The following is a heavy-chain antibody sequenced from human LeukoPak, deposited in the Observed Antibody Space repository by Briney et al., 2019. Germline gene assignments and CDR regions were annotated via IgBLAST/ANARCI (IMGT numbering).Heavy chain of an antibody. CDR2: SIPIFGTA. J-gene: IGHJ5*02. Sequence: ASVKVSCKASGGTFSSYAISWVRQAPGQGLEWMGRSIPIFGTANYAQKFQGRGTITTGESTSTAYTERSSRRSEDTGVYYCAIIPYYGSGSYSPWGQGTLVTVSS. CDR3: AIIPYYGSGSYSP. D-gene: IGHD3-10*01. V-gene: IGHV1-69*05. CDR1: GGTFSSYA.